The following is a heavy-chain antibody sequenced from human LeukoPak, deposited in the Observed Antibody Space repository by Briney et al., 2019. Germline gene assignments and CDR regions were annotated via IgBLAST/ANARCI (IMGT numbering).Heavy chain of an antibody. CDR1: GYSFATSW. J-gene: IGHJ4*02. CDR2: IYPADSST. CDR3: ARRDDSKAFDY. Sequence: GESLKISCKGSGYSFATSWIGWVRQMPGKGLEWKGLIYPADSSTRYSPSFQGPITISADTSINTAYLQWSSLKASDTAMYYCARRDDSKAFDYWGQGTLVTVSS. D-gene: IGHD3-22*01. V-gene: IGHV5-51*01.